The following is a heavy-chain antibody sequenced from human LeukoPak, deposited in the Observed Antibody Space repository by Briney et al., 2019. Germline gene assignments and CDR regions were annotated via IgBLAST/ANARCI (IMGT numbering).Heavy chain of an antibody. CDR1: GGSISSYY. D-gene: IGHD2-2*01. CDR3: ARGRSLGYCSSTSCYVGPFDP. V-gene: IGHV4-59*01. CDR2: IYHSVDT. J-gene: IGHJ5*02. Sequence: PSETLSLTCTVSGGSISSYYWSWIRQPPGKGLEWIGYIYHSVDTKYNASLKSRVTISVDTSKSQFSLKLSSVTAADTAVYYCARGRSLGYCSSTSCYVGPFDPWGQGTLVTVSS.